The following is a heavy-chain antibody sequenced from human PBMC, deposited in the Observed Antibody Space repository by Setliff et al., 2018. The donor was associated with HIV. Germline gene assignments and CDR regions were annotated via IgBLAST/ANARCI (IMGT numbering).Heavy chain of an antibody. CDR3: ARSRPSLRAFDI. Sequence: SETLSLTCTVSGGSVTSSTYYWGWIRQPPGKGLEWIGTIYDSGSTNYNPSLKSRVTISVDTSKNYFSLKLTSVTAADTAVYYCARSRPSLRAFDIWGQGTMVTVSS. CDR2: IYDSGST. CDR1: GGSVTSSTYY. V-gene: IGHV4-61*03. J-gene: IGHJ3*02. D-gene: IGHD4-17*01.